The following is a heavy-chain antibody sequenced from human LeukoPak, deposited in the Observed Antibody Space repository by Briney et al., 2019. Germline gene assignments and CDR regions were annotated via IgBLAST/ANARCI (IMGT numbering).Heavy chain of an antibody. CDR2: ISSSSSTI. Sequence: GGSLRLSCAASGFTFSSYSMNWVRQAPGKGLEWVSYISSSSSTIYYADSVKGRFTISRDNSKNTLYLQMNSLRAEDTAVYYCAKEGEKGLRGDYFDYWGQGTLVTVSS. CDR3: AKEGEKGLRGDYFDY. V-gene: IGHV3-48*01. J-gene: IGHJ4*02. D-gene: IGHD4-17*01. CDR1: GFTFSSYS.